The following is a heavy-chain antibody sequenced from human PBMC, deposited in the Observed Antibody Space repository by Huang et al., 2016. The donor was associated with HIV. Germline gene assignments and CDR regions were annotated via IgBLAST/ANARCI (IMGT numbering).Heavy chain of an antibody. Sequence: QVQLVESGGGVVQSGRSLRLSCAASGFTFRSHAIHWVRQTPGKGLEGVGVISQDGRTEHLADSVQGRFIISRDNSKNTVSLQMNSLRSEDTGVYYCGRDPAVITETTSHYYYFMDVWGRGTAVSVSS. CDR3: GRDPAVITETTSHYYYFMDV. J-gene: IGHJ6*03. V-gene: IGHV3-30*04. CDR1: GFTFRSHA. CDR2: ISQDGRTE. D-gene: IGHD4-17*01.